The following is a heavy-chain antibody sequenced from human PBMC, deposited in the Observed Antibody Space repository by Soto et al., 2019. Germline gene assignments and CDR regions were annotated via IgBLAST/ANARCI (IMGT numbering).Heavy chain of an antibody. Sequence: QVQLVQSGAEVKKPGASVKVSCKASGYTFTSYGISWVRQAPGQGLEWMGWISAYNGNTNYAQKLQGRVTMTTDTSTSTAYRELRSLRSDDTAVYYCAREAYCSGGSCGRWFDPWGQGTLVTVSS. J-gene: IGHJ5*02. CDR2: ISAYNGNT. CDR1: GYTFTSYG. CDR3: AREAYCSGGSCGRWFDP. V-gene: IGHV1-18*01. D-gene: IGHD2-15*01.